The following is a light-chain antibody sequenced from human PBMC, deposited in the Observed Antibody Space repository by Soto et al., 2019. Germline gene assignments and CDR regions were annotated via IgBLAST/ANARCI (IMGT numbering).Light chain of an antibody. J-gene: IGKJ2*01. CDR3: QQYSNYYT. CDR2: KAS. V-gene: IGKV1-5*03. Sequence: DIQMSQSPSTLSASVGARVTITCRASQSISNWLAWYQQKPGKAPKLLIYKASTLQSGVPSRFSGSGSGTEFTLTISSLQPDDFATYYCQQYSNYYTLGQGTNLEI. CDR1: QSISNW.